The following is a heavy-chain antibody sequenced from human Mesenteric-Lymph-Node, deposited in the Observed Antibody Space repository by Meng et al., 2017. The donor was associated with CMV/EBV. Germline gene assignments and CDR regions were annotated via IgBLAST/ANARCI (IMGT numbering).Heavy chain of an antibody. Sequence: GESLKISCAAFGFIFSNYGVHWVCQAPGKGLEWVAFISYDGGNKYYADSVKGRFSISRDNSGNTLSLQMNSLRAEDTAVYYCARLCGSDTNCYDFWGGYYTSYFDYWGQGTLVTVSS. V-gene: IGHV3-30*19. J-gene: IGHJ4*02. CDR3: ARLCGSDTNCYDFWGGYYTSYFDY. CDR1: GFIFSNYG. D-gene: IGHD3-3*01. CDR2: ISYDGGNK.